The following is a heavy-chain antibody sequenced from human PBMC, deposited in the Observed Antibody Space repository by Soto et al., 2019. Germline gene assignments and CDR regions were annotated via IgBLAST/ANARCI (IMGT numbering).Heavy chain of an antibody. J-gene: IGHJ4*02. CDR1: GFTFSSYG. V-gene: IGHV3-30*18. Sequence: QVQLVESGGGVVQPGRSLRLSCAASGFTFSSYGMHWVRQAPGKGLEWVAVISYDGSNKNYADSVKGRFTISRDNSKNTLYVQLNNLRAEDTAVYYCAKDKAGGGSVDYWGQGTLVTVSS. CDR2: ISYDGSNK. D-gene: IGHD2-15*01. CDR3: AKDKAGGGSVDY.